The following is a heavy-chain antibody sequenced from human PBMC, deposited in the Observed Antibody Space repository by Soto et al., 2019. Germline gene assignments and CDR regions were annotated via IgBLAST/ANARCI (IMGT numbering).Heavy chain of an antibody. CDR2: LYYSGST. CDR3: ARTSPVVTGV. Sequence: QVQLQESGPGLVKPSQTLSLTCTVSGGSISSGDYYWSWIRQPPGKGLEWIGYLYYSGSTYYNPSLMSRVTRTVDTSKNPYSLNLSSVTAADTAVYYCARTSPVVTGVWGEGTTVTVAS. D-gene: IGHD5-18*01. J-gene: IGHJ6*04. CDR1: GGSISSGDYY. V-gene: IGHV4-30-4*01.